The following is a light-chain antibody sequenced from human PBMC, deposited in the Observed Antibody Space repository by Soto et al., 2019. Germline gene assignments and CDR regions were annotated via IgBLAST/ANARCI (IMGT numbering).Light chain of an antibody. CDR1: SSNIGSND. J-gene: IGLJ1*01. V-gene: IGLV1-51*02. CDR3: GTLDSCLIAL. CDR2: ENS. Sequence: QPVLTQPPSVSAAPGQKVTISCSGNSSNIGSNDVSWYQQLPGKAPKLLIYENSQRPSGIPDRFSGSKSGTSATLGITVLQTGDEADYYCGTLDSCLIALFGTGTKVTVL.